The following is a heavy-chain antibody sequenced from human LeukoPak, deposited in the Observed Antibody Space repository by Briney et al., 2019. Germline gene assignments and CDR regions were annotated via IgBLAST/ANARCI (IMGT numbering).Heavy chain of an antibody. CDR3: ARQYYDFWSGKNWFDT. J-gene: IGHJ5*02. CDR1: GFTLSSYW. Sequence: GGSLRLSCAASGFTLSSYWMHWVRQAPGKGLVWVSRINSDGSSTSYADSVKGRFTISRDNAKNTLYLQMNSLRAEDTAVYYCARQYYDFWSGKNWFDTWGQGNLVTVSS. D-gene: IGHD3-3*01. CDR2: INSDGSST. V-gene: IGHV3-74*01.